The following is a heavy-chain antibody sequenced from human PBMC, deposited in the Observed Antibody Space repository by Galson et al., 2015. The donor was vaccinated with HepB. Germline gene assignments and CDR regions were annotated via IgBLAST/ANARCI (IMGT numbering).Heavy chain of an antibody. D-gene: IGHD2-2*01. CDR1: GFTFGDYA. CDR3: TRDRYCSSTSCSGGDAFDI. CDR2: IRSKAYGGTT. J-gene: IGHJ3*02. Sequence: SLRLSCAASGFTFGDYAMSWFRQAPGKGLEWVGFIRSKAYGGTTEYAASVKGRFTISRDDSKSIAYLQMNSLKTEDTAVYYCTRDRYCSSTSCSGGDAFDIWGQGTMVTVSS. V-gene: IGHV3-49*03.